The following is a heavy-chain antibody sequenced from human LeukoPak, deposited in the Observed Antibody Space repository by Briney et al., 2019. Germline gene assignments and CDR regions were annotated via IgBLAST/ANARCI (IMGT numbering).Heavy chain of an antibody. CDR3: ARGDPHADL. CDR1: GFDLSTYE. Sequence: GGSLRLSCAASGFDLSTYEMNWVRQAPGKGLEWIADITISGRTKNYADSVKGRFTISRDNARTSLYLQMNSLRVEDTGVYYCARGDPHADLWGQGTLVTVSS. V-gene: IGHV3-48*03. CDR2: ITISGRTK. J-gene: IGHJ5*02.